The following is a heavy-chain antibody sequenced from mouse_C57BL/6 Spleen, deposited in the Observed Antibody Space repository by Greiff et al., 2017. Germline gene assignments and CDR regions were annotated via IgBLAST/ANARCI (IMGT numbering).Heavy chain of an antibody. D-gene: IGHD1-1*01. CDR1: GYAFSSYW. V-gene: IGHV1-80*01. J-gene: IGHJ4*01. Sequence: QVQLQQSGAELVKPGASVKISCKASGYAFSSYWMNWVKQRPGKGLEWIGQIYPGDGDTNYNGKFKGKATLTADTSSSTAYMQLSSLTSEDSAVYYCARERGITTGVAEGAMDYWGQGTSVTVSS. CDR2: IYPGDGDT. CDR3: ARERGITTGVAEGAMDY.